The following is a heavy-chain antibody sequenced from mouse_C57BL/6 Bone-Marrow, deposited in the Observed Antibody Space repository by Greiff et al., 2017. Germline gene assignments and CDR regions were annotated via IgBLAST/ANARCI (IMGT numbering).Heavy chain of an antibody. CDR3: ARCYGSSSSWYFDV. J-gene: IGHJ1*03. CDR1: GYTFTSYW. V-gene: IGHV1-61*01. D-gene: IGHD1-1*01. CDR2: IYPSDSET. Sequence: VQLQQPGAELVRPGSSVKLSCKASGYTFTSYWMDWVKQRPGQGLEWIGNIYPSDSETHYNQKFKDKATLTVDKSSSTAYMQLSSLTSEDSAVYYCARCYGSSSSWYFDVWGTGTTVTVSS.